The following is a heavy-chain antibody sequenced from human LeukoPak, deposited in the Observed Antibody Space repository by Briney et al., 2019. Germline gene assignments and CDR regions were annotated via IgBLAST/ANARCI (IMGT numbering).Heavy chain of an antibody. V-gene: IGHV4-4*09. J-gene: IGHJ6*03. CDR2: IYTSGST. Sequence: PSETLSLTCTVSGASISSYYWSWIRQPPGKGLEWIGFIYTSGSTNYNPSLKSRVTISVDTSKTPFSLKLSSVTAADTAVYYCARHGQYSSSWYGGPYYYYYMDVWGKGTTVTVSS. CDR3: ARHGQYSSSWYGGPYYYYYMDV. CDR1: GASISSYY. D-gene: IGHD6-13*01.